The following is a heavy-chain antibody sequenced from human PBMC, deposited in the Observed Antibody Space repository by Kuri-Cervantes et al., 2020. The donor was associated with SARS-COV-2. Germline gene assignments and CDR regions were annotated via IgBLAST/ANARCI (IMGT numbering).Heavy chain of an antibody. J-gene: IGHJ4*02. Sequence: LRLSCAVAGGSISSCCYSWSWIRQPPGKGLEWIGYIYHSGSTYYNPSIKSRITISVDRTTNHCSLKLSSVTAADTAVYYCARAAKWFGELSNDYWGQGTLVTVSS. D-gene: IGHD3-10*01. CDR1: GGSISSCCYS. CDR2: IYHSGST. V-gene: IGHV4-30-2*01. CDR3: ARAAKWFGELSNDY.